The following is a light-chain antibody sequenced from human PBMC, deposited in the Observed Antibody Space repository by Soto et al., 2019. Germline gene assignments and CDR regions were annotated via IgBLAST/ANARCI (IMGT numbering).Light chain of an antibody. J-gene: IGKJ1*01. CDR1: QGISNY. CDR3: QQSYSSPGT. Sequence: DIQITQSPSSLAASVRDRVTMTVRASQGISNYLAWYQQKPGKVPKLLIYAASTLQSGVPSRFSGSGSGTDFTVTISSLQPEDFATYYCQQSYSSPGTFGQGTKVDIK. CDR2: AAS. V-gene: IGKV1-27*01.